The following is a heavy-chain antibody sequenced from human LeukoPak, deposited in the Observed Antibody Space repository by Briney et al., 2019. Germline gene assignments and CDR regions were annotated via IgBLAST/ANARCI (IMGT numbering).Heavy chain of an antibody. J-gene: IGHJ4*02. CDR1: GGSISTYY. CDR2: IYDSGST. CDR3: ARVVGRYCNSIRCYIDY. D-gene: IGHD2-2*02. V-gene: IGHV4-59*01. Sequence: PSETLSLTCIVSGGSISTYYWSCIRQPPGKGLEWIGYIYDSGSTNYNPSLKSRVTISEDTSKRQFSLKLRSVTAADTAVYYCARVVGRYCNSIRCYIDYWGQGTLVTVSS.